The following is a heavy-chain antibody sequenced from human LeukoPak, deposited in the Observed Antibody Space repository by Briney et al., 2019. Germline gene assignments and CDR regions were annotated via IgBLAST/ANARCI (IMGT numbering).Heavy chain of an antibody. V-gene: IGHV4-34*01. Sequence: PSETLSLTCAVYGGSFSGYYWSWIRQPPGKGLEWIGEINHSGRTNYNPSLKSRVTISVDTSKNQFSLKLSSVTAADTAVYYCARGGMTTVRISFDYWGQGTLVTVSS. CDR1: GGSFSGYY. J-gene: IGHJ4*02. D-gene: IGHD4-17*01. CDR2: INHSGRT. CDR3: ARGGMTTVRISFDY.